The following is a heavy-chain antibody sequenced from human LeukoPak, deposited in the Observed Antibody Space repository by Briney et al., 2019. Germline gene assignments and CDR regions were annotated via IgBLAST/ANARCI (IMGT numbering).Heavy chain of an antibody. CDR1: GFTFSNPA. V-gene: IGHV3-23*01. J-gene: IGHJ4*02. CDR3: AKSGDFGDPTHY. D-gene: IGHD4-17*01. CDR2: ITSGYTT. Sequence: GGSLRLSCSASGFTFSNPAMTWVRQPPGKGLEWVSTITSGYTTYYADSVKGRFTTSRDNSKDTLYLQMNSLRAEDTALYCAKSGDFGDPTHYWGLGTLVTVSS.